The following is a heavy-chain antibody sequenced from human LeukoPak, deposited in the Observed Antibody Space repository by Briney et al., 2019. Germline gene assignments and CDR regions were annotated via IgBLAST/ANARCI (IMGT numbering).Heavy chain of an antibody. CDR2: IKQDGSER. D-gene: IGHD3-10*01. V-gene: IGHV3-7*01. J-gene: IGHJ4*02. Sequence: GGSLRLSCAASGFTFRGFSMSWVRQSPTKGLQWVANIKQDGSERYYVDPVKGRFTISRDNAKNSLSLQMNNLRVEDTAVYYCARAGSHWHYVYWGQGTVVTVSS. CDR1: GFTFRGFS. CDR3: ARAGSHWHYVY.